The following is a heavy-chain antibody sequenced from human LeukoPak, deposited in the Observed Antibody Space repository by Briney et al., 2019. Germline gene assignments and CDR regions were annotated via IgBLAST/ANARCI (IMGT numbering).Heavy chain of an antibody. CDR2: INPNSGGT. CDR3: ARDYTNRRLDY. CDR1: GFTFTDYH. Sequence: ASVKVSCKASGFTFTDYHIHWARQAPGQGLEWMGRINPNSGGTNYAQNFQGSVTMTRDTSISTAYMELSRLRSDDTAVYYCARDYTNRRLDYWGQGTLVTVSS. V-gene: IGHV1-2*06. J-gene: IGHJ4*02.